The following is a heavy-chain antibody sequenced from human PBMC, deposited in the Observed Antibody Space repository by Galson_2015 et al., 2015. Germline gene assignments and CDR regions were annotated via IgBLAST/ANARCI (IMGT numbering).Heavy chain of an antibody. D-gene: IGHD2-8*02. J-gene: IGHJ4*02. CDR1: GFPFSDYD. Sequence: SLRLSCAASGFPFSDYDIHWVRQAPGKGLEWVALISYDGSGKYYADSVKGRFTISRDNSKNTLYLQMNSLRPEDTAMYYCHGGVCLDSWGQGTLVTVSS. CDR2: ISYDGSGK. CDR3: HGGVCLDS. V-gene: IGHV3-30-3*01.